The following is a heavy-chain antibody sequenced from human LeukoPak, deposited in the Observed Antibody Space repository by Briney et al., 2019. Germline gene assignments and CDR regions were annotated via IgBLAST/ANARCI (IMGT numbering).Heavy chain of an antibody. V-gene: IGHV3-15*01. Sequence: GGSLRLSCAVSGFIFSNAWMNWVRQAPGKGLECVGRIKSISDGETTDYAAPVKGGFTISRDDSKSTLYLQMHSLRTEDIAVYYCTTLWMGPEHWGQGTLVTVSS. CDR2: IKSISDGETT. CDR1: GFIFSNAW. J-gene: IGHJ1*01. CDR3: TTLWMGPEH. D-gene: IGHD3-3*01.